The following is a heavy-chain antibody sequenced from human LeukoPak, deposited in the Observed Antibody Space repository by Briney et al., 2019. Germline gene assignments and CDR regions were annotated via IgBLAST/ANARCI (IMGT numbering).Heavy chain of an antibody. CDR1: GFTFSKYW. J-gene: IGHJ4*02. CDR3: ASKQWLAPPPDS. D-gene: IGHD6-19*01. V-gene: IGHV3-74*01. Sequence: GGSLRLSCAASGFTFSKYWMLWVRQAPGKGLESVSRINTDGTVTTYADSVKGRFTVFRDNADNTMFLQMNSVRDEETAVYYCASKQWLAPPPDSWGQGTQVTVSS. CDR2: INTDGTVT.